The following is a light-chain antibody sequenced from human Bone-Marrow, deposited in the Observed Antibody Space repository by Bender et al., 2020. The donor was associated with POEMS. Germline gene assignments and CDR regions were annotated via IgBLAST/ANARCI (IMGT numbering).Light chain of an antibody. CDR3: SAWDDSLSGWV. Sequence: QSVVTQPPSLSEAPRQRVTIACSGSSSNIGNHGVNWYQQLPGGAPKLLIYYDDLLTPGVSDRFSASKSGTSASLAITELQSEDEALYYCSAWDDSLSGWVFVGVTKLTVL. CDR2: YDD. CDR1: SSNIGNHG. J-gene: IGLJ3*02. V-gene: IGLV1-36*01.